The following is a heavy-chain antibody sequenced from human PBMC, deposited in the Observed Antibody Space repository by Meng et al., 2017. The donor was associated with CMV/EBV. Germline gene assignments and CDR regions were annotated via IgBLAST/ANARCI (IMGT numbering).Heavy chain of an antibody. Sequence: GESLKISCAASGFTFSDYYMSWIRQAPGKGLEWVSSISSSSSYIYYADSVKGRFTISRDNAKNSLYLQMNSLRAEDTAVYYCAREVYEALFASPGDAFDIWGQGTMVTVSS. CDR1: GFTFSDYY. D-gene: IGHD3-3*01. V-gene: IGHV3-11*06. J-gene: IGHJ3*02. CDR3: AREVYEALFASPGDAFDI. CDR2: ISSSSSYI.